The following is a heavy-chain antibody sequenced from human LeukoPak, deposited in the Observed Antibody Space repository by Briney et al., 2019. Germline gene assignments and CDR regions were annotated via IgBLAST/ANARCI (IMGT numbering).Heavy chain of an antibody. CDR1: GGSISSGSYY. Sequence: PSQTLSLTCTVSGGSISSGSYYWSWIRQPAGKGLEWIGRTYTSGSTNYNPSLKSRVTISVDTSKNQFSLKLSSVTAADTAVYYCAREPMDGMDVWGQGTTVTVSS. D-gene: IGHD2-8*01. CDR3: AREPMDGMDV. CDR2: TYTSGST. J-gene: IGHJ6*02. V-gene: IGHV4-61*02.